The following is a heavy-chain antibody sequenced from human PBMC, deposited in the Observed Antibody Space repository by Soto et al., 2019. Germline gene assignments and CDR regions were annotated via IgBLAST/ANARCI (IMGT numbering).Heavy chain of an antibody. Sequence: GGSLRLSCAASGFTFSSYAMSWVRQAPGKGLEWVSAISGSGGSTYYADSVKGGFTISRDNSKNTLYLQMNSLRAEDTAVYYCAKELGSLVYYYYYGKDVWGQGTTVTVSS. CDR2: ISGSGGST. D-gene: IGHD3-10*01. CDR1: GFTFSSYA. V-gene: IGHV3-23*01. CDR3: AKELGSLVYYYYYGKDV. J-gene: IGHJ6*02.